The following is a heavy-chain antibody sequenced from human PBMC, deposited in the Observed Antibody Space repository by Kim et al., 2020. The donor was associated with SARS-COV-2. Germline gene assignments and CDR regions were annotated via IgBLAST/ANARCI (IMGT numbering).Heavy chain of an antibody. CDR3: ATGVSTFDS. J-gene: IGHJ4*02. CDR2: GGKT. D-gene: IGHD3-10*01. V-gene: IGHV3-15*01. Sequence: GGKTDYAAPVKGRFTISRDNSKNTLFLQMNSLKTEDPAVYYCATGVSTFDSWGQGTLVTVSS.